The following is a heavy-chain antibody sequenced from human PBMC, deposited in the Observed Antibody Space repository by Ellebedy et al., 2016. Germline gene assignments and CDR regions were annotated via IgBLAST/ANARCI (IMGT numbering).Heavy chain of an antibody. CDR1: GFTFSSYA. Sequence: GGSLRLXXAASGFTFSSYAMHWVRQAPGKGLEWVALISYDGSNKYYADSVKGRFTISRDNSKNTLYLQMNSLRAEDTAVYYCARDRRYGSGSYEAVPDYWGQGTLVTVSS. D-gene: IGHD3-10*01. CDR3: ARDRRYGSGSYEAVPDY. J-gene: IGHJ4*02. CDR2: ISYDGSNK. V-gene: IGHV3-30-3*01.